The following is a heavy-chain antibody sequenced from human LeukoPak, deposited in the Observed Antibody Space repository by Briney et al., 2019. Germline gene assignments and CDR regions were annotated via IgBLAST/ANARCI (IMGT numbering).Heavy chain of an antibody. D-gene: IGHD2-15*01. CDR3: ARVFCSGANCYPMGAFDM. J-gene: IGHJ3*02. Sequence: GGSLRLSCAASGFTFSRYWMSWVRQAPGQGLEWVANIDQDGSEKYYVDSVKGRFTISRDNAKNSLYLQMNSLRAEDTAVYYCARVFCSGANCYPMGAFDMWGQGTMVTVS. V-gene: IGHV3-7*01. CDR1: GFTFSRYW. CDR2: IDQDGSEK.